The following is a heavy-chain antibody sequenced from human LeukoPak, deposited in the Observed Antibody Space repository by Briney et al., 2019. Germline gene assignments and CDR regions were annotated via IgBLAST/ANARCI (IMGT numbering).Heavy chain of an antibody. CDR3: ARLFDYGGRNYYYYYYMDV. Sequence: SETLSLTCTVSGGSISSYYWSWIRQPPGKGLEWIGYIYTSGSTNYNPSLKSRVTISVDTSKNQCSLKLSSVTAADTAVYYCARLFDYGGRNYYYYYYMDVWGKGTTVTVSS. CDR1: GGSISSYY. CDR2: IYTSGST. D-gene: IGHD4-23*01. V-gene: IGHV4-4*09. J-gene: IGHJ6*03.